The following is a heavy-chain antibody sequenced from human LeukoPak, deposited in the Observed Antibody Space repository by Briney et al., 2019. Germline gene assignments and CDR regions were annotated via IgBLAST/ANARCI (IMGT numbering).Heavy chain of an antibody. Sequence: GASVTVSCKASGYTFTSYDINWVRQATGQGLEWMGWMNPNSGNTGYAQKFQGRVTMTRNTSISTAYMELSSLRSEDTAVYYCARASITYDFWSGYFFYYYYGMDVWGQGTTVTVSS. V-gene: IGHV1-8*01. J-gene: IGHJ6*02. CDR3: ARASITYDFWSGYFFYYYYGMDV. D-gene: IGHD3-3*01. CDR2: MNPNSGNT. CDR1: GYTFTSYD.